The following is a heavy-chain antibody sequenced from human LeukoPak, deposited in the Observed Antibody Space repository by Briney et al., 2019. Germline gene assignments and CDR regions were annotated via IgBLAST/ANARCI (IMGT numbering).Heavy chain of an antibody. J-gene: IGHJ4*02. V-gene: IGHV3-23*01. CDR1: GFTFSSYG. CDR3: ARVDDDSSGYPYGYFDY. Sequence: GGTLRLSCAASGFTFSSYGMSWVRQAPGKGLEWVSAISGSGGSTYYADSVKGRFTISRDNSKNTLYLQMNSLRAEDMAVYYCARVDDDSSGYPYGYFDYWGQGTLVTVSS. D-gene: IGHD3-22*01. CDR2: ISGSGGST.